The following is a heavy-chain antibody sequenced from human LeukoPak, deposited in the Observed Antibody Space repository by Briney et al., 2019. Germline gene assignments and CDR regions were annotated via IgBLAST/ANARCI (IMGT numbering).Heavy chain of an antibody. J-gene: IGHJ4*02. CDR3: ARGVNLVRLIFDY. V-gene: IGHV3-23*05. Sequence: GGSLRLSCAASGFTFSSSDMSWVRQAPGSGLEWVSSIRHSDSNTYYADSVMGRFTISRDNSKNTLYLQMNSLRAEDTAVYYCARGVNLVRLIFDYWGQGSLVTVSS. CDR2: IRHSDSNT. CDR1: GFTFSSSD. D-gene: IGHD4-17*01.